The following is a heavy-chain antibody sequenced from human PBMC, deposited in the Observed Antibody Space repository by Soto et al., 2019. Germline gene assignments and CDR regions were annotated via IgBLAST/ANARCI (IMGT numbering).Heavy chain of an antibody. J-gene: IGHJ4*02. CDR1: GFTFSNYG. D-gene: IGHD3-10*01. CDR2: ISSDGSNK. CDR3: ARDWVWFGAHPIDY. V-gene: IGHV3-30*03. Sequence: QVQLVESGGGVVQTGRSLRLSCAASGFTFSNYGMHLVRQAPGKGLEWVAVISSDGSNKYYADSVKGRFTISRDNSENTLFLQMNNLRTEDTAVYYCARDWVWFGAHPIDYWGQGTLVTVSS.